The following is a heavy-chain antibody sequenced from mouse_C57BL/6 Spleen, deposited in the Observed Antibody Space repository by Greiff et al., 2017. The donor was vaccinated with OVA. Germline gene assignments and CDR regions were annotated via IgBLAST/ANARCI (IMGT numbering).Heavy chain of an antibody. Sequence: QVQLQQSGAELVRPGASVTLSCKASGYTFTDYEMHWVKQTPVHGLEWIGAIDPETGGTAYNQKFKGKAILAADKSSSTAYMELRSLTSEDSAVYYCTRHGSSYVRWYFDVWGTGTTVTVSS. CDR1: GYTFTDYE. D-gene: IGHD1-1*01. J-gene: IGHJ1*03. CDR3: TRHGSSYVRWYFDV. CDR2: IDPETGGT. V-gene: IGHV1-15*01.